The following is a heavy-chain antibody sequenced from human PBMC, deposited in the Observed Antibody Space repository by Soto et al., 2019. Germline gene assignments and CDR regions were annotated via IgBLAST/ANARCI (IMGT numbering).Heavy chain of an antibody. CDR3: ARDRDSSGPDAFAI. V-gene: IGHV1-18*01. CDR1: GYTFTSYG. CDR2: ISAYNGNT. D-gene: IGHD3-22*01. J-gene: IGHJ3*02. Sequence: ASVKVSCKASGYTFTSYGISWVRQAPGQGLEWMGWISAYNGNTNYAQKLQGRVTMTTDTSTSTAYMELRSLRSDDTAVYYCARDRDSSGPDAFAIWGQGTMVTVSS.